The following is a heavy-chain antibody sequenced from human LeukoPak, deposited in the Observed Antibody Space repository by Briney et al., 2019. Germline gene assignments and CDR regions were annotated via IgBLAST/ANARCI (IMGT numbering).Heavy chain of an antibody. CDR1: GFTFNYNW. CDR2: IKQHGSEK. V-gene: IGHV3-7*01. J-gene: IGHJ4*02. Sequence: PGGSLRLSCAASGFTFNYNWMSWVRQAPGRGLEWVATIKQHGSEKLYVDSVKGRFTISRDNTKSSLYLQMNRLGAEDTAVYYCARIGIDYMESYHFDYWGQGTLVTVSS. D-gene: IGHD4-11*01. CDR3: ARIGIDYMESYHFDY.